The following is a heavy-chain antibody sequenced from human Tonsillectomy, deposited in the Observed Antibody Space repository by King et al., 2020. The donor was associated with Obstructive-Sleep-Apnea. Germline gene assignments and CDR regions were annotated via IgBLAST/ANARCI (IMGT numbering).Heavy chain of an antibody. CDR3: ARRSLDGGDAFDI. D-gene: IGHD3/OR15-3a*01. V-gene: IGHV7-4-1*02. CDR1: GYTFTRYD. J-gene: IGHJ3*02. CDR2: INTNTGNP. Sequence: QLVQSGSELKKPGASVKVSCKASGYTFTRYDMNWVRQAPGQGLEWMGLINTNTGNPTYAQGFTGRFVFSLDTSVSTAYLQISRLKAEDTAVYYCARRSLDGGDAFDIWGQGTMVTVSS.